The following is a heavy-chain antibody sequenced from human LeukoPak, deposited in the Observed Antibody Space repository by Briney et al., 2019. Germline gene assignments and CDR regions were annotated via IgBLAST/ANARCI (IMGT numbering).Heavy chain of an antibody. D-gene: IGHD3-10*01. CDR1: GGTFSSYA. V-gene: IGHV1-69*13. CDR3: ARGLLGSGSYGYYFDY. Sequence: SVKVSCKASGGTFSSYAISWVRQAPGHGLEGMGGIIPIFGTANYAQKFQGRVTITADESTSTAYMELSSLRSEDTAVYYCARGLLGSGSYGYYFDYWGQGTLVTVSS. CDR2: IIPIFGTA. J-gene: IGHJ4*02.